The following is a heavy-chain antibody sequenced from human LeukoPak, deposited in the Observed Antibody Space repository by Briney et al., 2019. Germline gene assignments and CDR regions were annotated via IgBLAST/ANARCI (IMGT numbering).Heavy chain of an antibody. CDR2: ISGSGGST. J-gene: IGHJ4*02. CDR1: GFTFSSYA. CDR3: AKPRYCSGGSCYSVFDY. V-gene: IGHV3-23*01. Sequence: GGSLRLSCAASGFTFSSYAMSWVRQAPGKGLEWVLAISGSGGSTYYADSVKGRFTISRDNSKNTLYLQMNSLRAEDTAVYYCAKPRYCSGGSCYSVFDYWGQGTLVTVSS. D-gene: IGHD2-15*01.